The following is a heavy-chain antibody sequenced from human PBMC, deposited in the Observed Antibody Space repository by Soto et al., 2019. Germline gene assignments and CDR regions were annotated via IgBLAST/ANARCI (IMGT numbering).Heavy chain of an antibody. J-gene: IGHJ6*03. CDR1: GFTFSSYS. CDR3: ARDFGTEEDYYYYYMDV. CDR2: ISSSSSYI. V-gene: IGHV3-21*01. D-gene: IGHD3-10*01. Sequence: GGSLRLSCAASGFTFSSYSMNWVRQAPGKGLEWVSSISSSSSYIYYADSVKGRFTISRDNAKNSLYLQMNSLRAEDTAVYYCARDFGTEEDYYYYYMDVWGKGTTVTVSS.